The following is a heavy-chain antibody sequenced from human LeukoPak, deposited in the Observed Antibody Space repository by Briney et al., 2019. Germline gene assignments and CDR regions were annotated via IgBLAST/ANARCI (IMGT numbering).Heavy chain of an antibody. CDR1: RYTFTSYD. D-gene: IGHD4/OR15-4a*01. CDR2: MNPNSGKA. Sequence: EASVKVSCKASRYTFTSYDINWVRQATGQGLEWMGWMNPNSGKAGYAQKFQGGVTMTRNTSISTAYMELSSLRSEDTAVYYCARKNYGSNRWFDPWGQGTLVTVS. J-gene: IGHJ5*02. CDR3: ARKNYGSNRWFDP. V-gene: IGHV1-8*01.